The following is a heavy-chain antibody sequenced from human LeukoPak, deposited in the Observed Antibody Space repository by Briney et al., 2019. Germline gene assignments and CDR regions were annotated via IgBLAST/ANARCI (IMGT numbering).Heavy chain of an antibody. J-gene: IGHJ4*02. CDR1: GFTFSTYW. D-gene: IGHD3-10*01. Sequence: GGSLRLSCAASGFTFSTYWMHWVRQAPGKGLVWVSRIKSDGSSTSYADSVKGRFTISRDNVKNTLNLQMNSLRAEDTAVYYCARDSGRGGDFDYWGQGTLVTVSS. CDR2: IKSDGSST. V-gene: IGHV3-74*01. CDR3: ARDSGRGGDFDY.